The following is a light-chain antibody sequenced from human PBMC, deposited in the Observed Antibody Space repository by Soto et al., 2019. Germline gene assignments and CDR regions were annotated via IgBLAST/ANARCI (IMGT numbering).Light chain of an antibody. Sequence: EIELTQSPATLSLSPGETATLSCRASQNVDKFLAWYQQRPGQPPRPLIFDSSNRATGVPVRFSGSGSGTDFTLTISRLEPEDFAVYYCQQYGSSGTFGQGTKVDIK. CDR2: DSS. CDR1: QNVDKF. J-gene: IGKJ1*01. V-gene: IGKV3-20*01. CDR3: QQYGSSGT.